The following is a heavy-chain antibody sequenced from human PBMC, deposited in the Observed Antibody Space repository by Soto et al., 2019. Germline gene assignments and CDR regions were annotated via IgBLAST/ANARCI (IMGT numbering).Heavy chain of an antibody. CDR3: NRDSSGGEFDC. D-gene: IGHD6-19*01. J-gene: IGHJ4*02. V-gene: IGHV3-23*01. CDR2: INDGGGRT. Sequence: EVQVLESGGGVVQPGGSLRLSCAASGFPFSLYTMTWVRQAPGKGLEWVATINDGGGRTYYADSVKGRFTTSRDNSKNTLYLQMNSLRPEDTAVYYCNRDSSGGEFDCWGQGTLVTVSS. CDR1: GFPFSLYT.